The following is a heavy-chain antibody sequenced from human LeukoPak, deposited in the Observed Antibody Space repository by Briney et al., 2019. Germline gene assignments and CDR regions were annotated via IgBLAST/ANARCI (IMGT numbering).Heavy chain of an antibody. CDR3: ARKKGGRDYSRPFNGENWYFDL. CDR2: IYYSGST. D-gene: IGHD3-10*01. Sequence: SETLSLTCTVSGGSISSGDYYWSWIRQPPGKGLEWIRYIYYSGSTYYNPSLKSRVTISVDTSKNQFSLKLSSVTAADTAVYYCARKKGGRDYSRPFNGENWYFDLWGRGTLVTVSS. J-gene: IGHJ2*01. CDR1: GGSISSGDYY. V-gene: IGHV4-30-4*01.